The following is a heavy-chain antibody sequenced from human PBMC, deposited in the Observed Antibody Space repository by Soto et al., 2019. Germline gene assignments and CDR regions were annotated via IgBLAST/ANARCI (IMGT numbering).Heavy chain of an antibody. V-gene: IGHV3-23*01. D-gene: IGHD5-12*01. Sequence: EVQLLESGGGLVQPGGSLRLSCAASGFTFNIYAMSWVRQAPGKGLEWVAAIGGSGGTSYYADSVKGRFTISRDNSKNTLFLQMDSLTAEDTAVYYCAKLEALSGNVASWGQGTLVTVSS. J-gene: IGHJ4*02. CDR1: GFTFNIYA. CDR2: IGGSGGTS. CDR3: AKLEALSGNVAS.